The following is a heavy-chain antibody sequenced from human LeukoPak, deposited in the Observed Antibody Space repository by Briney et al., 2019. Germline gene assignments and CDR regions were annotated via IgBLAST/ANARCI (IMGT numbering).Heavy chain of an antibody. CDR2: IKEDGSAK. J-gene: IGHJ3*02. V-gene: IGHV3-7*01. Sequence: GGSLRLSCAASGLTFSRYWMTWVRQAPGKGLEWVANIKEDGSAKSYVDSVKGRFNISRDNAKNSLYLQMNSLRVEDTAVYYCARDYDYYSGHNLDAFDIWGQGTTATVSS. D-gene: IGHD2-15*01. CDR1: GLTFSRYW. CDR3: ARDYDYYSGHNLDAFDI.